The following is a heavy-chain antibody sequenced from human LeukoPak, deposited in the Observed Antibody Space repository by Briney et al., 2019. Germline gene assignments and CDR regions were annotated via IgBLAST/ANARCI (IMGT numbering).Heavy chain of an antibody. CDR3: ARSGPGAPYDY. D-gene: IGHD3-10*01. CDR2: INPNSGGT. V-gene: IGHV1-2*02. Sequence: ASVKVSCKASGYTFSGYYIHWVRQAPGQGLEWMGWINPNSGGTNYAQNFQGRVTMTRDTSISTAYMELSRLGSDDTAVYYCARSGPGAPYDYWGHGSLVTVSS. J-gene: IGHJ4*01. CDR1: GYTFSGYY.